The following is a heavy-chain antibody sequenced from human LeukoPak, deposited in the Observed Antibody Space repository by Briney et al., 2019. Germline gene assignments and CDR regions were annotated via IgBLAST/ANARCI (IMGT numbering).Heavy chain of an antibody. D-gene: IGHD6-13*01. CDR3: AKDIDGSWSGAHDY. CDR2: ISWNSGSI. CDR1: GFTFDDYA. V-gene: IGHV3-9*01. J-gene: IGHJ4*02. Sequence: PGGSLRLSCAASGFTFDDYAKHWVRQAPGKGLEWVSGISWNSGSIGYADSVKGRLTISRDNAKNSLYLQMNSLRAEDTALYYCAKDIDGSWSGAHDYWGQGTLVTVSS.